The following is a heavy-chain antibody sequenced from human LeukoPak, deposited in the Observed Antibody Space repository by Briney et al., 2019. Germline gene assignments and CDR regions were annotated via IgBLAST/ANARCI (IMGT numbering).Heavy chain of an antibody. CDR3: ARGGWGVVVVAAAEPFDI. D-gene: IGHD2-15*01. J-gene: IGHJ3*02. CDR2: INHSGST. CDR1: GGSFSGYY. Sequence: SETVSLTCAVYGGSFSGYYWSWIRQPPGKGLEWIGEINHSGSTNYNPSLKSRVTISVDTSKNQFSLKLSSVTAADTAVYYCARGGWGVVVVAAAEPFDIWGQGTMVTVSS. V-gene: IGHV4-34*01.